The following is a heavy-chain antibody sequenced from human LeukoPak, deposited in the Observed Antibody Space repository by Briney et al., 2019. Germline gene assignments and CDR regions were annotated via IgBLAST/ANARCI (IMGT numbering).Heavy chain of an antibody. D-gene: IGHD3-10*01. V-gene: IGHV3-74*01. CDR3: ARGFSTAPEY. CDR2: INGDGSST. CDR1: GITFSSYS. J-gene: IGHJ4*02. Sequence: GGSLRLSCAGSGITFSSYSMNWVRQAPGKGLVWVSRINGDGSSTSYADSVKGRFTISRDNAKNTLYLQMNSLRAEDTAVYYCARGFSTAPEYWGQGTLVTVSS.